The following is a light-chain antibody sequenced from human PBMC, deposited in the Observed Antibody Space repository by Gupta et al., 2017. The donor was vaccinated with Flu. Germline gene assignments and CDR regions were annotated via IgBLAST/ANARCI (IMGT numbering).Light chain of an antibody. Sequence: PAPLPVSPGEGATPSCRASQYINNKLAWYQQKPRQAPRLLIFDASTRAPNIPARFSGSGSGTEFTLTITSLQSEDFVVYYCQQYTSWPPTFGGGTKVEIK. CDR1: QYINNK. J-gene: IGKJ4*01. CDR3: QQYTSWPPT. V-gene: IGKV3-15*01. CDR2: DAS.